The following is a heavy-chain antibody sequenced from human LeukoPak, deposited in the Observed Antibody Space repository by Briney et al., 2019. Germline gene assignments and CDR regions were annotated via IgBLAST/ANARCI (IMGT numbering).Heavy chain of an antibody. CDR2: ISYNGIP. D-gene: IGHD2-15*01. J-gene: IGHJ5*02. V-gene: IGHV4-39*01. Sequence: SETLSLTCTVSGGSISGGRYYLAWIRQPPGKGLEWIVSISYNGIPYYNPSLKSRVTISVDTFKNQFSLEMTSVTDTDTALYFCATSSGGTTVLLSACGQGSLVTVPS. CDR3: ATSSGGTTVLLSA. CDR1: GGSISGGRYY.